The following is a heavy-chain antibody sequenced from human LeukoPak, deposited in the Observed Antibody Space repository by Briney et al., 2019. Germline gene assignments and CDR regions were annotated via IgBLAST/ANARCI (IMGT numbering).Heavy chain of an antibody. D-gene: IGHD4-17*01. CDR1: GGSVSSGSYY. V-gene: IGHV4-61*01. CDR2: IYYSGST. CDR3: ARVRGTVTTRWFDP. Sequence: SEILSLTCTVSGGSVSSGSYYWSWIRQPPGKGLEWIGYIYYSGSTNYNPSLKSRVTISVDTSKNQFSLKLSSVTAADTAVYYCARVRGTVTTRWFDPWGQGTLVTVSS. J-gene: IGHJ5*02.